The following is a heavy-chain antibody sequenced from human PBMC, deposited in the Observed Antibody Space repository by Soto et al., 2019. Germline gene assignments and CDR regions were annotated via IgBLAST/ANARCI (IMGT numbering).Heavy chain of an antibody. CDR2: IYWDDTK. V-gene: IGHV2-5*02. CDR1: GFSLSASGVG. Sequence: QITLKESGPTLVKPTQTLTLTCTFSGFSLSASGVGVGWFRQPPGKALEWLAVIYWDDTKTYSPSLESRLTVTKDTIKKHVVLTMTNMHPVDTATYCCARKNSGTFALDYWGQGVLVSVSS. D-gene: IGHD1-26*01. J-gene: IGHJ4*02. CDR3: ARKNSGTFALDY.